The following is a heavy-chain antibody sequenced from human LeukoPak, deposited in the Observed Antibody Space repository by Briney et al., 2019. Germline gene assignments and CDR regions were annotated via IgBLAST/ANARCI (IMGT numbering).Heavy chain of an antibody. CDR1: GFTFSSYD. CDR3: AKSRYSSSWYRDFDY. V-gene: IGHV3-23*01. J-gene: IGHJ4*02. CDR2: ISGEGRST. Sequence: GGSLRLSCAASGFTFSSYDMSWVRQAPGKGLEWVSEISGEGRSTYYANSVKGRFTISRDNSNNTLYLQMNSLRAEDTAVYYCAKSRYSSSWYRDFDYWGQGTLVTVSS. D-gene: IGHD6-13*01.